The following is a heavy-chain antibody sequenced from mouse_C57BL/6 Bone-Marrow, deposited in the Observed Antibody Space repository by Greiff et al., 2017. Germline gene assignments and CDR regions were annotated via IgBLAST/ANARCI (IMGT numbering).Heavy chain of an antibody. CDR3: ARNGFYGSSFFDY. CDR1: GYTFPSYW. Sequence: QVQLQQPGAELVKPGASVKLSCKASGYTFPSYWMHWVKQRPGQGLEWIGMIHPNSGSTNYNEKFKSKATLTVDKSSSTAYMQLSSLTSEDSAVYYCARNGFYGSSFFDYWGQGTTLTVSS. CDR2: IHPNSGST. D-gene: IGHD1-1*01. V-gene: IGHV1-64*01. J-gene: IGHJ2*01.